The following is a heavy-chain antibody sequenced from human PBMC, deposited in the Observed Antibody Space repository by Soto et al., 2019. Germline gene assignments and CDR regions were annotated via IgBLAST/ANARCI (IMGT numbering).Heavy chain of an antibody. D-gene: IGHD1-1*01. J-gene: IGHJ2*01. CDR1: GGSFSGYY. V-gene: IGHV4-34*01. CDR3: GRLFAGPTGYWYFDL. Sequence: KPSGTLSLTCAVYGGSFSGYYWSWVRQPPGKGLEWIGEITRSGGINYNPSLESRVTMSLDTYKNHFSLRLNSVSDADKSTYYCGRLFAGPTGYWYFDLWRRGTLVTVSS. CDR2: ITRSGGI.